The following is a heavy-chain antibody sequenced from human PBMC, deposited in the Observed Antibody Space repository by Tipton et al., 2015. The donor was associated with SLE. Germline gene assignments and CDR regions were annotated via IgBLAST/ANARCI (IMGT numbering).Heavy chain of an antibody. CDR3: ARAFCTGTVCYGRPYFDS. V-gene: IGHV3-23*01. CDR2: ISGRGDRA. CDR1: GFTFSTYA. J-gene: IGHJ4*02. Sequence: SGFTFSTYALSWVRQAPGKGLEWVSSISGRGDRAYYADSVKGRFTISRDNSKSTLFLQMNKLRAEDTALYYCARAFCTGTVCYGRPYFDSWGQGSLVTVSS. D-gene: IGHD2-8*02.